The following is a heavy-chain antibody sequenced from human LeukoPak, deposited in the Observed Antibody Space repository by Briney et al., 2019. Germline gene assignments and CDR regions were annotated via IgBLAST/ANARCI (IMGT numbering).Heavy chain of an antibody. V-gene: IGHV3-30*02. CDR3: ARKDYGDY. CDR2: IRYDGSIK. J-gene: IGHJ4*02. CDR1: GFTFSDYG. Sequence: GGSLRLSRAASGFTFSDYGMVWVRQAPGKGLEWVAFIRYDGSIKYYTDSVKDRFTVSRDNSRNTLYLQMNSLRAEDTALYYCARKDYGDYWGQGTLVTVSS.